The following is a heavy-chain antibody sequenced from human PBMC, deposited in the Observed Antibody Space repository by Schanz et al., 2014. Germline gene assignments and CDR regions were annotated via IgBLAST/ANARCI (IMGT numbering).Heavy chain of an antibody. J-gene: IGHJ3*02. V-gene: IGHV4-34*02. CDR3: ARDRGHGDLPGDI. CDR1: GGSFSSNY. D-gene: IGHD4-17*01. CDR2: INQSGTT. Sequence: QVQLQQWGAGLLKPSETLSLTCAVYGGSFSSNYWSWIRQPPGKGLEWIGEINQSGTTIYNPSLKSRVTMSVDTSKNQISLKLRSVTAADTAVYYCARDRGHGDLPGDIWGQGTMVTVSS.